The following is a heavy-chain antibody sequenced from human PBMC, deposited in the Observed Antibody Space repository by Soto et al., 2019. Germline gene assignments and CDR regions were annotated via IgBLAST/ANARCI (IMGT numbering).Heavy chain of an antibody. CDR2: VYYTGST. Sequence: PSETLSLTCTVSGGSVSSSSYYWSWIRQPPGKGLEWIGYVYYTGSTSYNPSLKSRVTISVDTSKNQFSLNPSSVTAADTAVYYCARDYYDSSGYTYYFDYWGQGTLVTVSS. J-gene: IGHJ4*02. CDR1: GGSVSSSSYY. V-gene: IGHV4-61*01. CDR3: ARDYYDSSGYTYYFDY. D-gene: IGHD3-22*01.